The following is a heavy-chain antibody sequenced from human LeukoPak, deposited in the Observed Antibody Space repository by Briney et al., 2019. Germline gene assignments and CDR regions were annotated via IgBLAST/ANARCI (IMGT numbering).Heavy chain of an antibody. CDR3: ARRVPSQVITDYFDY. CDR2: IDGSTRTI. J-gene: IGHJ4*02. V-gene: IGHV3-48*04. D-gene: IGHD3-16*01. Sequence: GGSLRLSCAASGFTFSTYSMNWVRQAPGKGLEWISFIDGSTRTIFHADSVKGRFSISRDNAKNSLFLQMNSLRAEDTAVYYCARRVPSQVITDYFDYWGQGTLVTVSS. CDR1: GFTFSTYS.